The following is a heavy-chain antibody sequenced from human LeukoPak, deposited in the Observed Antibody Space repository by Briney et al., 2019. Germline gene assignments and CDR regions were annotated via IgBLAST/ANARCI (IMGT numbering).Heavy chain of an antibody. CDR3: ARSDLGFDY. V-gene: IGHV3-23*01. CDR1: GFTFSSYG. CDR2: ISPSGGGT. Sequence: PGGTLRLSCAASGFTFSSYGMNWVRQAPGKGLEWVSGISPSGGGTYYADSVKGRFTISRDDSKNTLYLQMNSLRAEDTAVYYCARSDLGFDYWGQGTLVTVSS. J-gene: IGHJ4*02. D-gene: IGHD3-10*01.